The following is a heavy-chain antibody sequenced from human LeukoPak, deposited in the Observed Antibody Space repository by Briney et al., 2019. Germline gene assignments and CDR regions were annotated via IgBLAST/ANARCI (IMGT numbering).Heavy chain of an antibody. Sequence: GVSLQISCKGSGYSFTSYWISWVRQMPGKGLGWMGIIYPGDSDTRYSPSFQGQVTISADKSISTAYLQWSSLKASDTAMYYCARHDYGDYGGTDYWGQGTLVTVS. J-gene: IGHJ4*02. CDR1: GYSFTSYW. CDR2: IYPGDSDT. D-gene: IGHD4-17*01. V-gene: IGHV5-51*01. CDR3: ARHDYGDYGGTDY.